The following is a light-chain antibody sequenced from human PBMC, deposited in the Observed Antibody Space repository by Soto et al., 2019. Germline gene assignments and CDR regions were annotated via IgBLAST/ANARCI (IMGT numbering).Light chain of an antibody. Sequence: QPVLTQSPSASASLGASVKLTCTLSSGHSSYAIAWHQQQPEKGPRYLMNLNSDGSHSKGDGIPDRFSGSSSGAERYLTISSPQSEDEADYYCKTWGTGIVVFGGGTKLTVL. CDR2: LNSDGSH. V-gene: IGLV4-69*01. J-gene: IGLJ2*01. CDR1: SGHSSYA. CDR3: KTWGTGIVV.